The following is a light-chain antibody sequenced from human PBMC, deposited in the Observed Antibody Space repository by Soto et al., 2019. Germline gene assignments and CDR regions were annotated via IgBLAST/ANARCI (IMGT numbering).Light chain of an antibody. CDR1: QSISSY. V-gene: IGKV1-39*01. CDR3: KQSYSTPPAAT. J-gene: IGKJ5*01. CDR2: AAS. Sequence: ISMTPSPSSLSVYLDDRDNITCRSSQSISSYLNWYQQKPGKAPKLLIYAASSLQSGVPSRFSGSGSGTDFTLTISSLQPEDFATYYCKQSYSTPPAATFGQGTRLEI.